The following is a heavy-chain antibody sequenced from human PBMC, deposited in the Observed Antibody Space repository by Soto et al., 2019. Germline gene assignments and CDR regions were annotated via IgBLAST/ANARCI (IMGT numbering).Heavy chain of an antibody. CDR2: IKSKTDGGTT. CDR3: TTDGIGLHLTVVTAKVVTINYDY. J-gene: IGHJ4*02. V-gene: IGHV3-15*07. D-gene: IGHD2-21*02. CDR1: GFTFSNAW. Sequence: GGSLRLSCAASGFTFSNAWMNWVRQAPGKGLEWVGRIKSKTDGGTTDYAAPVKGRFTISRDDSKNTLYLQMNSLKTEDTAVYYCTTDGIGLHLTVVTAKVVTINYDYWGQGTLVTVSS.